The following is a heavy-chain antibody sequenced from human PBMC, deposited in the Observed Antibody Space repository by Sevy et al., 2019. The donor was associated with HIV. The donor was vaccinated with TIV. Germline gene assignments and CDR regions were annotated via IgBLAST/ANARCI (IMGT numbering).Heavy chain of an antibody. J-gene: IGHJ4*02. CDR2: ISGSVGST. Sequence: GGSLRLSCAASGFTFSSYAMSGVRQAPGKGLEWVSAISGSVGSTYYADSVKGRFTISRDNSKNTLYLQMNSLRAEDTAVYYCAKDRTSTRDYFDYWGQGTLVTVSS. CDR3: AKDRTSTRDYFDY. CDR1: GFTFSSYA. V-gene: IGHV3-23*01. D-gene: IGHD5-12*01.